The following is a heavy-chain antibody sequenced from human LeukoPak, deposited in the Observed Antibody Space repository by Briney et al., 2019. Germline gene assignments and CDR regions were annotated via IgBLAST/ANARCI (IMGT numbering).Heavy chain of an antibody. CDR3: ANHFDLWSGYSIY. J-gene: IGHJ4*02. CDR1: GFTFSNYW. V-gene: IGHV3-7*03. Sequence: GGSLRLSCAASGFTFSNYWMSWVRQAPGQGLEWVAHIKQDGSDKYYVDSVKGRFTISRDNSKNTLFLQMNSLRAEDTAVYYCANHFDLWSGYSIYWGQGTLVTVSS. D-gene: IGHD3-3*01. CDR2: IKQDGSDK.